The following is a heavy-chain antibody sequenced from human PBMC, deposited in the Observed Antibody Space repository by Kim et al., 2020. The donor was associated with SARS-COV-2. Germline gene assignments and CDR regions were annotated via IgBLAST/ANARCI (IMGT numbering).Heavy chain of an antibody. CDR1: GFTFSSYA. V-gene: IGHV3-30*04. CDR2: ISYDGSNK. J-gene: IGHJ6*01. CDR3: ASPAANEPSPYYYYYGM. Sequence: GGSLRLSCAASGFTFSSYAMHWVRQAPGKGLEWVAVISYDGSNKYYADSVKGRFTISRDNSKNTLYLQMNSLRAEDTAVYYCASPAANEPSPYYYYYGM. D-gene: IGHD6-13*01.